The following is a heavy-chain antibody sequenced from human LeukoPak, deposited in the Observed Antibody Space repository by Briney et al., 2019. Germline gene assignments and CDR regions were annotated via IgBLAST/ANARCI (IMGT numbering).Heavy chain of an antibody. V-gene: IGHV4-34*01. J-gene: IGHJ6*02. CDR2: INHSGST. Sequence: SETLSLTCAVYGGSFSGYYWSWIRQPPGKGLEWIGEINHSGSTNYNPSLKSRVTISVDTSKNQFSLKLSSVTAADTAAYYCAREVYGMDVWGQGTTVTVSS. CDR1: GGSFSGYY. CDR3: AREVYGMDV.